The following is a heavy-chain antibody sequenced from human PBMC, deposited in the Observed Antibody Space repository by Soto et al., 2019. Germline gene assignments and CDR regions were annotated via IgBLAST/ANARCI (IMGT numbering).Heavy chain of an antibody. Sequence: SETLSLTCTVSGGSVSSGSYHWTWIRQPPGKGLEWIGYIPDTGTTNYNPSLKSRVTISVETSKNQFSLRLSSVTPADTALYYCAKLVAVAGTDDWFDPWGQGTLVTVS. V-gene: IGHV4-61*01. J-gene: IGHJ5*02. D-gene: IGHD6-19*01. CDR1: GGSVSSGSYH. CDR2: IPDTGTT. CDR3: AKLVAVAGTDDWFDP.